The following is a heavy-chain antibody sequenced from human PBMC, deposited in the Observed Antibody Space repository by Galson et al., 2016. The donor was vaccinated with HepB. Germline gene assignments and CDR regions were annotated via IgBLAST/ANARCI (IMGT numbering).Heavy chain of an antibody. CDR1: GFTFRSYA. V-gene: IGHV3-30-3*01. J-gene: IGHJ4*02. Sequence: SLRLSCAASGFTFRSYAMHWVRQAPGKGLEWVAVISYDGSNKYYADSVKGRLTISRDNSKNTLYLQMNSLRAEDTAVNYCARDYWDYRDSSGSQFDYWGQGILVTVSS. CDR3: ARDYWDYRDSSGSQFDY. D-gene: IGHD3-22*01. CDR2: ISYDGSNK.